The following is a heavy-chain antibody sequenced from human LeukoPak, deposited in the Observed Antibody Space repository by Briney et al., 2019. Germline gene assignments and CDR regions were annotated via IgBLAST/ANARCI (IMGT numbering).Heavy chain of an antibody. J-gene: IGHJ5*02. CDR2: IYTSGST. V-gene: IGHV4-4*07. Sequence: SETLSLTCTVSGGSISSYYWSWIRQPAGKGLEWTGHIYTSGSTNYNPSLKSRVTMSVDTSKNQFSLKLSSVTAADTAVYYCARDRLQLGILWVFDPWGQGTLVTVSS. CDR1: GGSISSYY. CDR3: ARDRLQLGILWVFDP. D-gene: IGHD7-27*01.